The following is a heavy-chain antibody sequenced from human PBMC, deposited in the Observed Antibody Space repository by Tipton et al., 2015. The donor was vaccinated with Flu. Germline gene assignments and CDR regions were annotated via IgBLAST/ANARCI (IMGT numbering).Heavy chain of an antibody. J-gene: IGHJ4*02. CDR2: IYPSGST. CDR3: ARVGVVTPFDY. Sequence: TLSLTCSVSGASISTSYWSWIRQPAGKGLEWIGRIYPSGSTYYNPSLKSRVTISVDTSKNQFSLKLSSVTAADTAVYYCARVGVVTPFDYWGQGTLVTVSS. CDR1: GASISTSY. V-gene: IGHV4-4*07. D-gene: IGHD4-23*01.